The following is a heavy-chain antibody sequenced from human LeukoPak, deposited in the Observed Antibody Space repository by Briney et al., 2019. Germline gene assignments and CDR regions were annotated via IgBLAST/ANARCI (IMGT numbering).Heavy chain of an antibody. Sequence: GESLKISCKASGYSFTTYWIGWVRQMPGKGLEWMGIIYPGDFDARYSPSFQGQVTISVDKSISTAYLQWSSLKASDTAVCYCARLSAMSIGRGGDCWGQGTLVTVSS. CDR3: ARLSAMSIGRGGDC. CDR1: GYSFTTYW. D-gene: IGHD2-2*01. CDR2: IYPGDFDA. J-gene: IGHJ4*02. V-gene: IGHV5-51*01.